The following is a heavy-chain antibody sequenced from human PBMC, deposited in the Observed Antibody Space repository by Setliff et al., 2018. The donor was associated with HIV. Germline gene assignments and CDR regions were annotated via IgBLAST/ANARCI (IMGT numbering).Heavy chain of an antibody. D-gene: IGHD3-16*02. J-gene: IGHJ6*03. Sequence: GESLKISCKASGYTFSNSWIAWVRQMPGKGLEWVGVIYPRDSDTRYTPSFQGQVTISVDKSISTAYLQWSSLKASDTAMYYCARHRIVKAYYYMDVWGKGTTVTVSS. V-gene: IGHV5-51*01. CDR3: ARHRIVKAYYYMDV. CDR2: IYPRDSDT. CDR1: GYTFSNSW.